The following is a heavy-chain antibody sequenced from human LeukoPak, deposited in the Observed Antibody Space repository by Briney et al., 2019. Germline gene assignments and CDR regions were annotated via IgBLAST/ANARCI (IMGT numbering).Heavy chain of an antibody. V-gene: IGHV3-23*01. CDR2: ISGSGGST. CDR1: GFTFSSYA. J-gene: IGHJ4*02. Sequence: GGSLRLSCAASGFTFSSYAMSWVRQAPGKGLEWVSAISGSGGSTYYADSVKGRFTISRDNSKNTLYLQMNSLRAEDTAVYYCAKKEEHYYDSSGYYYVYWGQGTLVTVSS. CDR3: AKKEEHYYDSSGYYYVY. D-gene: IGHD3-22*01.